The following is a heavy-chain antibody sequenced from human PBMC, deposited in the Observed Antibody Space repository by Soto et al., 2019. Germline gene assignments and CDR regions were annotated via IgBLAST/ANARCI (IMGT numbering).Heavy chain of an antibody. J-gene: IGHJ4*02. CDR3: ARSRRIAAANFDY. D-gene: IGHD6-13*01. V-gene: IGHV1-18*01. CDR2: ISAYNGNT. Sequence: ASVKVSCKSAGYAFTNYGITWVRQAPGQGLEWMGWISAYNGNTNSARKFQGRVTMTTDTSTSTGYMELRSLRSDDTAVYYCARSRRIAAANFDYWGQGTLVTVS. CDR1: GYAFTNYG.